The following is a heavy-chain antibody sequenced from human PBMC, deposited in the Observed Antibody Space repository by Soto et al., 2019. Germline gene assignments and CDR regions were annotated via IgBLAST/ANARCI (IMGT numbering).Heavy chain of an antibody. CDR3: ARQGVALELDF. V-gene: IGHV1-58*01. CDR2: IVVGSGNT. CDR1: GFTFTNSA. D-gene: IGHD2-21*01. J-gene: IGHJ4*02. Sequence: SVKVSCKASGFTFTNSAVQWVRQARGQRLEWIGWIVVGSGNTNYAQKFQERVTITRDMSTSTAYMEMNSLKTEDTAVYYCARQGVALELDFWGQGTLVTVSS.